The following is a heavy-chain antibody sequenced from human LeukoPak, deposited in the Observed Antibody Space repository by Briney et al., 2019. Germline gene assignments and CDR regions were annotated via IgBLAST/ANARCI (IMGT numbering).Heavy chain of an antibody. J-gene: IGHJ4*02. CDR1: GFTFSSYG. CDR3: ARELRGYSYGYVFGY. D-gene: IGHD5-18*01. V-gene: IGHV3-33*01. Sequence: GGSLRLSCAAPGFTFSSYGMHWVRQAPGKGLEWVAVIWYDGSNKYYADSVKGRFTISRDNSKNTLYLQMNSLRAEDTAVYYCARELRGYSYGYVFGYWGQGTLVTVSS. CDR2: IWYDGSNK.